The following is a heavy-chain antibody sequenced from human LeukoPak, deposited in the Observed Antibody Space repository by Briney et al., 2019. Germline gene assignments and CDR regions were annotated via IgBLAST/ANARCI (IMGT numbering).Heavy chain of an antibody. V-gene: IGHV4-39*01. J-gene: IGHJ4*02. CDR2: IYYSGST. D-gene: IGHD4-23*01. Sequence: SETLSLTCTVSDGSISSSSYYWGWIRQPPGKGLEWIGSIYYSGSTYYNPSLKSRVTISVDTSKNQFSLKLSSVTAADTAVYYCARRIVVTRGFDYWGQGTLVTVSS. CDR3: ARRIVVTRGFDY. CDR1: DGSISSSSYY.